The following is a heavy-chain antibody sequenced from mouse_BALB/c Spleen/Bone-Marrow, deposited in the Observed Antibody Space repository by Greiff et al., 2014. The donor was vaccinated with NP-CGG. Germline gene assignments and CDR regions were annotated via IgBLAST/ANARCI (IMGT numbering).Heavy chain of an antibody. CDR2: IWSDGST. CDR3: ARHDNDGYYLAY. V-gene: IGHV2-6-2*01. J-gene: IGHJ3*01. CDR1: GSSLTSYG. D-gene: IGHD2-3*01. Sequence: VKLMESGPDLVAPSQSLSITCTVSGSSLTSYGVHWVRQPPGKGLEWLVVIWSDGSTTYNSALKSRLSISKDNSKSQVFLKMNSLQTDDTAMYYCARHDNDGYYLAYWGQGTLVTVSA.